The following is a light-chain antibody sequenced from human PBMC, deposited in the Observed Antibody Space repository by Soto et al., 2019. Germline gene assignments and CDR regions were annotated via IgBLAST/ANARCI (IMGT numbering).Light chain of an antibody. CDR2: AAS. CDR1: QGIYNY. CDR3: QKYNSAPRT. Sequence: DIQMTQSPSSLSASVGDRVTITCRASQGIYNYLAWYQQKAGKAPKLLIYAASTLQSGVPSRFSGSGSGTAFTLTISSIQPEDVANYYCQKYNSAPRTFGQGTKVEIK. J-gene: IGKJ1*01. V-gene: IGKV1-27*01.